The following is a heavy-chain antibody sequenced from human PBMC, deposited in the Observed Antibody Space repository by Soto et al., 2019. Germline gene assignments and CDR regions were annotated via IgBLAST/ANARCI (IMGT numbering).Heavy chain of an antibody. V-gene: IGHV1-18*01. Sequence: ASVKVSCKASGYTFTSYGISWVRQAPGQGLEWMGWISAYNGNTNYAQKLQGRVTMTTDTSTSTAYMELRSLRSDDTAVYYCAIANFDWRSYYCNDVRGQGTSVTVS. CDR1: GYTFTSYG. CDR2: ISAYNGNT. CDR3: AIANFDWRSYYCNDV. D-gene: IGHD3-9*01. J-gene: IGHJ6*02.